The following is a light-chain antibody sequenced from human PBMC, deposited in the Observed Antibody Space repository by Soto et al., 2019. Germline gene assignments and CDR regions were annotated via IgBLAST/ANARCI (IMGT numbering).Light chain of an antibody. CDR2: GAS. V-gene: IGKV3-20*01. Sequence: EIVLTQSPGTLSLSTGERAALSCSASQSVSNNYLAWYQQKPGQAPRLLIYGASNRATGIPDRFSGSGSGTDFTLTICRLEAEDVAVYYCQQYGSSGTFGQGTKVDIK. CDR3: QQYGSSGT. J-gene: IGKJ1*01. CDR1: QSVSNNY.